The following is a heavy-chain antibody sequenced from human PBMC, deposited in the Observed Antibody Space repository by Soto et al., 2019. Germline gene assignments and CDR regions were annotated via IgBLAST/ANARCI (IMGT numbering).Heavy chain of an antibody. CDR2: MNAKSGDT. CDR1: GYTFSDFD. J-gene: IGHJ6*02. D-gene: IGHD3-16*01. Sequence: QAHLEQSGAELKRPGASVKVSCKASGYTFSDFDINWLRQASGQGPEWMGWMNAKSGDTFFAQRFQGKFNMSWDTTLSTAYMEVGSLTSDDTAIYYCARGNPFNYAGFDVWGQGTTVAVSS. V-gene: IGHV1-8*01. CDR3: ARGNPFNYAGFDV.